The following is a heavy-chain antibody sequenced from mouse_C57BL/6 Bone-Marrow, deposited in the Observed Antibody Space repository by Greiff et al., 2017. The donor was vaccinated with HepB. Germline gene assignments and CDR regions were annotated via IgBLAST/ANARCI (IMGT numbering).Heavy chain of an antibody. CDR2: INPNYGTT. V-gene: IGHV1-39*01. CDR3: ARGYGSSPYYAMDY. D-gene: IGHD1-1*01. CDR1: GYSFTDYN. Sequence: VQLQQSGPELVKPGASVKISCKASGYSFTDYNMNWVKQSNGKSLEWIGVINPNYGTTSYNQKFKGKATLTVDQSSSTAYMQLKSLTSEDSAVYDCARGYGSSPYYAMDYWGQGTAVTVSS. J-gene: IGHJ4*01.